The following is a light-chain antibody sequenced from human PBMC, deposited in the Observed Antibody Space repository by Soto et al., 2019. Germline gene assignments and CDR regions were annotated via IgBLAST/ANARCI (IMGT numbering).Light chain of an antibody. V-gene: IGKV3-11*01. CDR1: QSVFNNH. CDR2: DAS. J-gene: IGKJ1*01. CDR3: QQRSNWPGT. Sequence: EIVLTQSPDTLSLSPGQRATLSCRASQSVFNNHIGWYQQKPGQAPRLLIYDASNRATGIPARFSGSGSGTDFTLTISSLEPEDFAVYYCQQRSNWPGTFGQGTKVDIK.